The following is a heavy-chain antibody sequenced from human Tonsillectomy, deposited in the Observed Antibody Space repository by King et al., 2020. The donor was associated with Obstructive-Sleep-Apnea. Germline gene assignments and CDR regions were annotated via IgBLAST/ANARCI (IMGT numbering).Heavy chain of an antibody. CDR1: DYSISNGYY. V-gene: IGHV4-38-2*02. CDR3: AGDLQPAATLNFDY. Sequence: QLQESGPGLVIPSETLSLTCTVSDYSISNGYYWGWIRQPPGKGLEWVGSIYYSGSTYYNPSLKSRVTISVDTSKNQFSLKLSSVTAADTAVYYCAGDLQPAATLNFDYWGQGTLVTVSS. CDR2: IYYSGST. D-gene: IGHD2-2*01. J-gene: IGHJ4*02.